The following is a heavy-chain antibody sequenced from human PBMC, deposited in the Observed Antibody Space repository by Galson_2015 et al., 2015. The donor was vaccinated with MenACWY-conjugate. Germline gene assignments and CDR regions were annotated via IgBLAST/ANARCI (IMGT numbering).Heavy chain of an antibody. V-gene: IGHV5-51*01. J-gene: IGHJ6*02. CDR1: GYSFTNYW. Sequence: QSGAEVKKPGESLKISCTGSGYSFTNYWIGWVRQMPGRGLEWMGLIDPHNSNTRYSPSFQGQVTISADGSISTAFLQWSSLKASDTAMYYCARHPPGGRGMDVWGRGTTVTVSS. D-gene: IGHD1-26*01. CDR2: IDPHNSNT. CDR3: ARHPPGGRGMDV.